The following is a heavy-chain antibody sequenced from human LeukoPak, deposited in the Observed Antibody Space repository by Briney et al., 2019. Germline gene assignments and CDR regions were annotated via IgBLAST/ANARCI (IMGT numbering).Heavy chain of an antibody. CDR2: IYYSGST. V-gene: IGHV4-59*01. J-gene: IGHJ4*02. Sequence: GSLRLSCAASGFTFSSYAMSWVRQAPGKGLEWIGFIYYSGSTNYNPSLKSRVIISVDTSKNQFSLNLSSVSAADTAVYYCARGPVAGTFGYWGQGTLVTVSS. D-gene: IGHD6-19*01. CDR1: GFTFSSYA. CDR3: ARGPVAGTFGY.